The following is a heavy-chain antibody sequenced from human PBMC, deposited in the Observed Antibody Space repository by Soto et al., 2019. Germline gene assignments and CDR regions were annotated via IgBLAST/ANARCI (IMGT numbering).Heavy chain of an antibody. Sequence: QVQLVQSGAEVKKPGASVKVSCKASGYTFTSYDINWVRQATGQGLEWMGWMNPNSGNTGYAQKLQRRDTMTRNTSTSTAYMKLRSLRSEDTAVYYCARGRYYYDSSAYYYYYYGLGVWGQGTTVTVSS. J-gene: IGHJ6*02. CDR2: MNPNSGNT. CDR1: GYTFTSYD. V-gene: IGHV1-8*01. CDR3: ARGRYYYDSSAYYYYYYGLGV. D-gene: IGHD3-22*01.